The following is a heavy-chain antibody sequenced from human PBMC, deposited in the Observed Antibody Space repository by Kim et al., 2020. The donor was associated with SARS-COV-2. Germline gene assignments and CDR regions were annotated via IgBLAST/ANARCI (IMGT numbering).Heavy chain of an antibody. V-gene: IGHV3-21*01. J-gene: IGHJ5*02. CDR3: ARDIHYYGSANWFDP. CDR2: ISSSSSYI. Sequence: GGSLRLSCAASGFTFSSYSMNWVRQAPGKGLEWVSSISSSSSYIYYADSVKGRFTISRDNAKNSLYLQMNSLRAEDTAVYYCARDIHYYGSANWFDPWGQGTLVTVSS. CDR1: GFTFSSYS. D-gene: IGHD3-10*01.